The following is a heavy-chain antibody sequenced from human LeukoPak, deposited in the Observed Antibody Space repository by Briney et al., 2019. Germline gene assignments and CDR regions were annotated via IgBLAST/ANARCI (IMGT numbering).Heavy chain of an antibody. J-gene: IGHJ5*02. CDR3: ARGQDDYSSFYTWFDP. V-gene: IGHV4-31*03. D-gene: IGHD4-11*01. CDR1: GGSISSSSYY. Sequence: SETLSLTCTVSGGSISSSSYYWSWIRQHPGKGLEWIGYIYYSGNTYYSPSLKSRLSISIETSKNRFSLKLSSVTAADTAVYYCARGQDDYSSFYTWFDPWGQGTLVTVSS. CDR2: IYYSGNT.